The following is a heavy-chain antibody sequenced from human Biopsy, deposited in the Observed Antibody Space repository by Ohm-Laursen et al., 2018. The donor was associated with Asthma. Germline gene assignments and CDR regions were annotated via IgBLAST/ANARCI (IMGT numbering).Heavy chain of an antibody. J-gene: IGHJ3*02. Sequence: GASVKVSCKASGYTFTDYSIHWVRQAPGQGLEWMGRINPNSGDTKYAQRFQGRVTVTRDRSISTAYMELSRLRSDDTAVYYCARTYYDFLTGQVNDAFAIWGQGTMVTVSS. CDR3: ARTYYDFLTGQVNDAFAI. V-gene: IGHV1-2*06. CDR2: INPNSGDT. D-gene: IGHD3-9*01. CDR1: GYTFTDYS.